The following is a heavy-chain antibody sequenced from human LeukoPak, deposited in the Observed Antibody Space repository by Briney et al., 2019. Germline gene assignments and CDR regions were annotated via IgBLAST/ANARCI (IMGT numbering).Heavy chain of an antibody. J-gene: IGHJ4*01. CDR2: INYDGSEK. Sequence: GGALRLSCAASGFTFSTYWMNWFRQAPGKGLEWVGNINYDGSEKNYVDSVKGRSTISRDNAKDSLYLQMNSLRAEDTAVYYCATDSKSYDWSDYRFHYWGQGALVTVSS. CDR3: ATDSKSYDWSDYRFHY. CDR1: GFTFSTYW. V-gene: IGHV3-7*01. D-gene: IGHD3-22*01.